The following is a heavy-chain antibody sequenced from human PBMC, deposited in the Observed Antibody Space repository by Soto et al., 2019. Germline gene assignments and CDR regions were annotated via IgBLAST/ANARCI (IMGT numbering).Heavy chain of an antibody. CDR1: GYTFTSYA. J-gene: IGHJ3*02. CDR3: AREHVGATRADAFDI. V-gene: IGHV1-3*01. Sequence: QVQLVQSGAEVKKPGASVKVSCKASGYTFTSYAMHWVRQAPGQRLEWMGWINAGNGNTKYSQKFQGRVTITRDTSASTAYMELSSLRSEDTAVYYCAREHVGATRADAFDIWGPGTMVTVSS. D-gene: IGHD1-26*01. CDR2: INAGNGNT.